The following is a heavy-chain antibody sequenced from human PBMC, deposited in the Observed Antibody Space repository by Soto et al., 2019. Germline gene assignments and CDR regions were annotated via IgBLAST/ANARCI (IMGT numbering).Heavy chain of an antibody. CDR2: IRGSGGST. D-gene: IGHD6-13*01. J-gene: IGHJ3*02. CDR1: GFTFSSYA. Sequence: GGSLRLSCAASGFTFSSYAMSWVRQAPGKGLEWVSAIRGSGGSTYYADSVKGRFTISRDNSKNTLYLQMNSLRAEDTAVYYCAKERASSWPNDDAFDIWGQGTMVTVSS. V-gene: IGHV3-23*01. CDR3: AKERASSWPNDDAFDI.